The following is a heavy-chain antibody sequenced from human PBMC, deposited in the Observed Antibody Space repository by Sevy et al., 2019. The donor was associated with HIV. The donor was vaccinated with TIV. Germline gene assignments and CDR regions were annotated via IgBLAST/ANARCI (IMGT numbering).Heavy chain of an antibody. CDR2: IRYDGSNK. Sequence: GGSLRLSCAASGFTFSSYGMHWVRQAPGKGLEWVAFIRYDGSNKYYADSVKGRFTISRDNSKNTLYLQMNSLRAEETAVYYCAKDLHSSIAAAPDYWGQGTLVTVSS. D-gene: IGHD6-13*01. CDR3: AKDLHSSIAAAPDY. CDR1: GFTFSSYG. J-gene: IGHJ4*02. V-gene: IGHV3-30*02.